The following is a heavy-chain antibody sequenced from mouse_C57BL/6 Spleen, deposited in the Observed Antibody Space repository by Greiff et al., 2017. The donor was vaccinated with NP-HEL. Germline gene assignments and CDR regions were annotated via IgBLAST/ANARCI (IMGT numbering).Heavy chain of an antibody. D-gene: IGHD2-2*01. J-gene: IGHJ4*01. CDR2: ISSGGSYT. V-gene: IGHV5-6*01. CDR1: GFTFSSYG. Sequence: DVHLVESGGDLVKPGGSLKLSCAASGFTFSSYGMSWVRQTPDKRLEWVATISSGGSYTYYPDSVKGRFTISRDNAKNTLYLQMSSLKSEDTAMYYCARVTTDYAMDYWGQGTSVTVSS. CDR3: ARVTTDYAMDY.